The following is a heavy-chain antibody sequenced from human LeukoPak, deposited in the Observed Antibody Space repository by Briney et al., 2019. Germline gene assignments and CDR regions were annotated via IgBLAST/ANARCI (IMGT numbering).Heavy chain of an antibody. CDR1: GYTFIGYY. CDR2: INPNSGNT. Sequence: ASVKVSCKASGYTFIGYYVHWVRQAPGQGLEWMGWINPNSGNTGYAQKFQGRVTMTRNTSISTAYMELSSLRSEDTAVYYCARGRVSGSYGIDYWGQGTLVTVPS. CDR3: ARGRVSGSYGIDY. V-gene: IGHV1-8*02. J-gene: IGHJ4*02. D-gene: IGHD1-26*01.